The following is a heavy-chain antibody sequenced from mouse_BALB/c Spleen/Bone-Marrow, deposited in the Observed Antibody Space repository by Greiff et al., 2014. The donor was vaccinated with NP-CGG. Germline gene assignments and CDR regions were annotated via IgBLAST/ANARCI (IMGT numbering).Heavy chain of an antibody. J-gene: IGHJ4*01. CDR2: ISSGGSYT. Sequence: VQLKESGGDLVKPGGSLKLSCAASGFTFSSYGMSWVRPTPDKRLEWVATISSGGSYTYYPDSVKGRFTISRDNAKNTLYLQMSSLKSEDTAMYYCASTITTVVAEDAMDYWGQGTSVTVSS. V-gene: IGHV5-6*01. CDR3: ASTITTVVAEDAMDY. CDR1: GFTFSSYG. D-gene: IGHD1-1*01.